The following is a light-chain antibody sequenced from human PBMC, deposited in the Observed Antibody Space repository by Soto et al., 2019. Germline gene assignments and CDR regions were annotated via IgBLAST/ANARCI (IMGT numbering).Light chain of an antibody. CDR1: QTITATS. V-gene: IGKV3-20*01. Sequence: EIVLTQSPGTLSLSPGERATLSCRPSQTITATSLAWYQHRPGQAPRLLIYGASGRATGIPDRFSGSGSGTDFTLTISGLEPEDFAVYYCQSYLDSRTFGQGTKVEI. J-gene: IGKJ1*01. CDR3: QSYLDSRT. CDR2: GAS.